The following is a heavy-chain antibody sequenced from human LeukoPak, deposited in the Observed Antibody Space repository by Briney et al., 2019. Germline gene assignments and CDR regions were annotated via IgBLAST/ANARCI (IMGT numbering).Heavy chain of an antibody. V-gene: IGHV4-4*02. CDR3: ATVSAFFYDSGSYYTFDY. CDR1: GGSISSSKW. J-gene: IGHJ4*02. D-gene: IGHD3-10*01. CDR2: IYHSGST. Sequence: SETLSLTCAVSGGSISSSKWWSWVRQPPGKGLEWIGKIYHSGSTNYNPSLKSRVTISVDKSKNQFSLKLSSVTAADTAVYYCATVSAFFYDSGSYYTFDYWGQGTLVTVSS.